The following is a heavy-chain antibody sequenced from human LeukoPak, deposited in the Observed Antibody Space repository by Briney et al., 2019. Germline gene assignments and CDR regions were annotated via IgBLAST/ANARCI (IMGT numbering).Heavy chain of an antibody. J-gene: IGHJ4*02. CDR3: ARSYSFYFDY. V-gene: IGHV4-39*01. Sequence: SETLSLTCTVSGGSVSSSSYYWGWIRQPPGKGLEWIGSIYYSGSTYYNPSLKSRVTISVDTSKNQFSLKLSSVTAADTAVYYCARSYSFYFDYWGQGTLVTVSS. CDR2: IYYSGST. CDR1: GGSVSSSSYY. D-gene: IGHD2-15*01.